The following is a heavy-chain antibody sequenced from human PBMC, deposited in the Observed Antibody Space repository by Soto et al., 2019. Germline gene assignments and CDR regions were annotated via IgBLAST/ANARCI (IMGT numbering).Heavy chain of an antibody. J-gene: IGHJ5*02. CDR1: GFTFSSYW. CDR3: ARVMHYYDSSGYYGS. D-gene: IGHD3-22*01. V-gene: IGHV3-7*01. CDR2: IKQDGSEK. Sequence: GGSLRLSCAASGFTFSSYWMSWVRQAPGKGLEWVANIKQDGSEKYYVDSVKGRFTISRDNAKNSLYLQMNSLRAEDTAVYYCARVMHYYDSSGYYGSWGQGTLVTVSS.